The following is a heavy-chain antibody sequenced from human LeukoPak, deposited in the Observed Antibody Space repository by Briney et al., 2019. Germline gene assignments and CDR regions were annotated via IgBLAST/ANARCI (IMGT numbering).Heavy chain of an antibody. J-gene: IGHJ4*02. Sequence: SETLSLTCAVYGGSFSGYYWSWIRQPPGKGLEWMGEINHRGSTNYNPSLKNRVTISVDTSKNQFSLKLSSVTAADTAVYYCARGYRGYSYAYAWFDYWGQGTLVTVSS. CDR2: INHRGST. V-gene: IGHV4-34*01. CDR3: ARGYRGYSYAYAWFDY. CDR1: GGSFSGYY. D-gene: IGHD5-18*01.